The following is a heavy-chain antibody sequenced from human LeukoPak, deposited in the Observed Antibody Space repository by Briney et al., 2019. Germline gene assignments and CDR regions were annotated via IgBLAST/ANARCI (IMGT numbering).Heavy chain of an antibody. Sequence: PGGSLRLSCAASGFTVSSSNYMTWVRPPPGKGLEWIGEINHSGSTSYNPSLKSRVTISVDTSKNQFSLKLSSVTAADTAVYYCARGGPPYSSSWFRLDYWGQGTLVTVSS. D-gene: IGHD6-13*01. CDR2: INHSGST. CDR1: GFTVSSSNY. CDR3: ARGGPPYSSSWFRLDY. J-gene: IGHJ4*02. V-gene: IGHV4-4*02.